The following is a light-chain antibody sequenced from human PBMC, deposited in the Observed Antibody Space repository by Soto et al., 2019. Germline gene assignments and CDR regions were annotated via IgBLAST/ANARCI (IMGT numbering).Light chain of an antibody. V-gene: IGKV3D-15*01. Sequence: EIVMTQSPATLSVSPGERATLSCRASQSVSSNLAWYQQNPGQAPRLLIYGASTRATGIPARFSGSGSGTEFTLTISSLQSEAFAVYYCQQYNNWPQTFGQGTKVEIK. CDR1: QSVSSN. CDR2: GAS. CDR3: QQYNNWPQT. J-gene: IGKJ1*01.